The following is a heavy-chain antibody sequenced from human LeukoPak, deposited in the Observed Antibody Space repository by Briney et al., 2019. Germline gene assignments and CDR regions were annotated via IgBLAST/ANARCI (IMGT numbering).Heavy chain of an antibody. J-gene: IGHJ4*02. CDR2: ISSSSSYI. CDR1: GLTFSGYS. V-gene: IGHV3-21*01. D-gene: IGHD6-13*01. CDR3: ATDRDSSTSWLFHY. Sequence: GRSLRLSCAASGLTFSGYSMNWVRQAPGKGLEWVSSISSSSSYIFYADSVKGRFTISRDNAKSSLYLQMNSLRAEDTAVYYCATDRDSSTSWLFHYWGQGTLVTVSS.